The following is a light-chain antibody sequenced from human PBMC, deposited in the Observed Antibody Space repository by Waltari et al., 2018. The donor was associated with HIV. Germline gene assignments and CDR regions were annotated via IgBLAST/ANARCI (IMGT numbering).Light chain of an antibody. J-gene: IGLJ2*01. Sequence: QSALTQPPSASGSPGQSVTISCTGTSSAVGNYTYVSWYQQHPGHAPKLMIFEVSRRPSGVPHRFSGSKSGATASLTVSGLQAEDEADYYCTSYGGINNYVVFGGGTKLTVL. CDR1: SSAVGNYTY. V-gene: IGLV2-8*01. CDR2: EVS. CDR3: TSYGGINNYVV.